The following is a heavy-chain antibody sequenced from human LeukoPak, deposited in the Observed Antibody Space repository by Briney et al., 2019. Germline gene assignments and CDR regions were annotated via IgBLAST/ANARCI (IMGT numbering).Heavy chain of an antibody. D-gene: IGHD6-19*01. V-gene: IGHV3-7*03. Sequence: PGGSLRLSCAASGFTFSSYWMSWVRQAPGKGLEWVANIKQDGSEKYYVDSVKGRFTISRDNAKNSLYLQMNSLRAEDTAVYYCAKADGSGWSSEYYSDYWGQGTLVTVSS. CDR3: AKADGSGWSSEYYSDY. J-gene: IGHJ4*02. CDR2: IKQDGSEK. CDR1: GFTFSSYW.